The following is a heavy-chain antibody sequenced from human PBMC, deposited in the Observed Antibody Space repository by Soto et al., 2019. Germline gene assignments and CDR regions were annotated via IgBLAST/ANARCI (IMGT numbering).Heavy chain of an antibody. V-gene: IGHV3-7*01. CDR1: GFTFSSYW. D-gene: IGHD3-22*01. CDR3: ARVAAMIVVVSYGMDV. Sequence: GGSLRLCCAASGFTFSSYWMSWVRQAPGKGLEWVANIKQDGSEKYYVDSVKGRFTISRDNAKNSLYLQMNSLRAEDTAVYYCARVAAMIVVVSYGMDVWGQGTTVTVSS. J-gene: IGHJ6*02. CDR2: IKQDGSEK.